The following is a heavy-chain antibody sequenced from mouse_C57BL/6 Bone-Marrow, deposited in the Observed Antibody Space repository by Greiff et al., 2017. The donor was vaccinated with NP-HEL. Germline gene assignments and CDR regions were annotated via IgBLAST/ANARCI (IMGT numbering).Heavy chain of an antibody. Sequence: VQLQQSGAELVRPGASVKLSRTASGFNINDVYMHWVKQRPEQGLEWIGWIDTENGDTEYASKFQGKATIPADTSSNTAYLQLSSLTSEDTAVYYCTTIWFAYWGQGTLVTVSA. J-gene: IGHJ3*01. CDR1: GFNINDVY. CDR2: IDTENGDT. V-gene: IGHV14-4*01. CDR3: TTIWFAY.